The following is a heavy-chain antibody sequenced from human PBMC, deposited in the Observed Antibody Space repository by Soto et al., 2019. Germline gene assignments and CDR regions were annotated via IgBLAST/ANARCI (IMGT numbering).Heavy chain of an antibody. CDR3: ARGPAYYYDSSGYFDY. CDR1: GGSISSGGYS. Sequence: PSETLSLTCAVSGGSISSGGYSWSWIRQPPGKGLEWIGYTYHSGSTYYNPSLKSRVTISVDRSKNQFSLKLSSVTAADTAVYYCARGPAYYYDSSGYFDYWGQGTLVTVSS. J-gene: IGHJ4*02. CDR2: TYHSGST. V-gene: IGHV4-30-2*01. D-gene: IGHD3-22*01.